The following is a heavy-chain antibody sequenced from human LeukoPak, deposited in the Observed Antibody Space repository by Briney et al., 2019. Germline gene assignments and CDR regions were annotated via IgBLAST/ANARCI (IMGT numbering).Heavy chain of an antibody. CDR1: GGSISSYY. CDR3: ATTSGTYFGQ. V-gene: IGHV4-59*01. Sequence: SETLSLTCTVSGGSISSYYWSWIRQPPGKGLEWIGYIHYSGSTNYNPSLKSRVTISVDTSKNQFSLKLSSVTAADTAVYYCATTSGTYFGQWGQGTLVTVSS. J-gene: IGHJ4*02. CDR2: IHYSGST. D-gene: IGHD1-26*01.